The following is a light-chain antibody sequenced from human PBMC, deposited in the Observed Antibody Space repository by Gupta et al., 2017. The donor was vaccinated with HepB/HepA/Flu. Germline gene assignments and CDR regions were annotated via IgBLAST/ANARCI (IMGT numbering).Light chain of an antibody. J-gene: IGKJ5*01. CDR2: GIS. CDR3: QQYTNWPIT. V-gene: IGKV3-15*01. Sequence: EMVMTQYPATLSVSPGDTVTLSCRASQTVGRNYLAWYQQKPGHTPRLLIYGISIRAAGTPARFSGSGSGTDFTLTISSLQSEDFAVYYCQQYTNWPITFGQGTRLEIK. CDR1: QTVGRN.